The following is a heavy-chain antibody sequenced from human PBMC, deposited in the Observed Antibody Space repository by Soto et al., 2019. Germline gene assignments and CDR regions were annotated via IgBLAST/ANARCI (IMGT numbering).Heavy chain of an antibody. V-gene: IGHV5-51*01. CDR1: GYSFTTYW. D-gene: IGHD1-20*01. CDR3: ARHLRYPALDYYCYMDV. J-gene: IGHJ6*03. CDR2: IYPDDSDT. Sequence: GESLKISCKGSGYSFTTYWIGWVRQMPGKGLEWMGIIYPDDSDTRYSPSFQGQVTISADRSISTAYLQWSSLRASDTAMYYCARHLRYPALDYYCYMDVWGKGTTVSVSS.